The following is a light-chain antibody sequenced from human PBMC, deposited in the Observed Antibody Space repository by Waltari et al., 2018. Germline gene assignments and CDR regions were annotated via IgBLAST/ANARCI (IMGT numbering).Light chain of an antibody. V-gene: IGKV1-5*03. CDR2: KAS. J-gene: IGKJ1*01. Sequence: DIQMTQSPSTLSASVGDTVTITCRANQSINNWLTWYQQKPRKAPKLLIYKASRLQSGVPSRFRGSGSGTEFTLTINNFQADDSAVYYCQQYNSYSWTFGQGTKVEIE. CDR1: QSINNW. CDR3: QQYNSYSWT.